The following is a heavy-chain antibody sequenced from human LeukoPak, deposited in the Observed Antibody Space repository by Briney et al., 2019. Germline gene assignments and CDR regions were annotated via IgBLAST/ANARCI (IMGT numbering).Heavy chain of an antibody. CDR3: AATTGYYYYMDV. J-gene: IGHJ6*03. D-gene: IGHD2-8*02. CDR1: GYSISSGYY. V-gene: IGHV4-38-2*01. CDR2: ISHSGST. Sequence: SETLSLTCDVSGYSISSGYYWGWIRQPPGKGLEWVGSISHSGSTYYNPSLKSRVTISVDTSKNQFSLKLSSVTAADTAVYYCAATTGYYYYMDVWGKGTTVTVSS.